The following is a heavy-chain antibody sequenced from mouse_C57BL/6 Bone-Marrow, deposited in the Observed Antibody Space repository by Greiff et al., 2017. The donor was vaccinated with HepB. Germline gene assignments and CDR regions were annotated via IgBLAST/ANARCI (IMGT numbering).Heavy chain of an antibody. Sequence: EVQRVESGGGLVQPKGSLKLSCAASGFSFNTYAMNWVRQAPGKGLEWVARIRSKSNNYATYYADSVKDRFTISRDDSESMLYLQMNNLKTEDTAMYYCVRQRYSAMDYWGQGTSVTVSS. J-gene: IGHJ4*01. D-gene: IGHD1-1*01. CDR2: IRSKSNNYAT. V-gene: IGHV10-1*01. CDR1: GFSFNTYA. CDR3: VRQRYSAMDY.